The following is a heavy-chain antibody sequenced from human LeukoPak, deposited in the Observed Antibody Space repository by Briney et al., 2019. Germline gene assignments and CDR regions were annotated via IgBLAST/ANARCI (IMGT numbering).Heavy chain of an antibody. Sequence: GGSLRLSCAPSAFSVDSDYMTWVRQPPGKGLEWVSVIYTDGNTNYADSVRGRFTISRDSSKNTLYLQMNSLRAEDTAVYYCARGGSAGATDWGQGTLVTVSS. CDR1: AFSVDSDY. CDR2: IYTDGNT. V-gene: IGHV3-66*01. D-gene: IGHD1-26*01. CDR3: ARGGSAGATD. J-gene: IGHJ4*02.